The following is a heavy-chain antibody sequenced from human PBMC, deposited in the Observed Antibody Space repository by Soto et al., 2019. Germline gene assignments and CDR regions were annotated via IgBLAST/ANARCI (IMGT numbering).Heavy chain of an antibody. Sequence: QVQLQESGPGLVKPSGTLSLTCAVSGGSISSSNWWSWVRQPPGKGLEWIGEIYHSGSTNYNPSLQSRVTISVDKSKNQFSLKLSSVTAADTAVYYCAREQLIAAAVYGMDVWGQGTTVTVSS. CDR3: AREQLIAAAVYGMDV. CDR2: IYHSGST. V-gene: IGHV4-4*02. CDR1: GGSISSSNW. J-gene: IGHJ6*02. D-gene: IGHD6-13*01.